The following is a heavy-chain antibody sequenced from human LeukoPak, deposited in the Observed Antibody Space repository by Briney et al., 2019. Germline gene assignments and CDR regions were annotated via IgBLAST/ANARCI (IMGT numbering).Heavy chain of an antibody. CDR3: ATTYYYGSGSSVEFDP. Sequence: PSETLSLTCTVSGGSISSYYWSWIRQPPGKGLEGIGYIYYSGSTNYNPFLKSRVTISVDTSKNQFSLKLSSVTAADTAVYYCATTYYYGSGSSVEFDPWGQGTLVTVSS. V-gene: IGHV4-59*08. CDR2: IYYSGST. D-gene: IGHD3-10*01. J-gene: IGHJ5*02. CDR1: GGSISSYY.